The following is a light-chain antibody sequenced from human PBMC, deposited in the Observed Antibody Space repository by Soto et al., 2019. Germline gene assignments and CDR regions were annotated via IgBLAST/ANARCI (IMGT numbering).Light chain of an antibody. Sequence: QSVLTQPASVSGSPGQSITIPCTGTSSDVGGYNFVSWYQQHPGKAPQLMIYDVYYRPSGVSHRFSGSKSGNTASLTISGLQAEDEADYYCTSYRYTSTLGVFGTGTKSPS. CDR3: TSYRYTSTLGV. CDR2: DVY. V-gene: IGLV2-14*03. CDR1: SSDVGGYNF. J-gene: IGLJ1*01.